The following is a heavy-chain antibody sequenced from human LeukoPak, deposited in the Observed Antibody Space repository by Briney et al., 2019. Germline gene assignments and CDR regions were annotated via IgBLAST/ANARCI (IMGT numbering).Heavy chain of an antibody. CDR3: ATHRSSGWYVPVLDYYYGMDV. Sequence: GGSLRLSCAAPGFTFSHFWMSWVRQAPGKGLEWVSAISGSGGSTYYADSVKGRFTISRDNSKNTLYLQMNSLRAEDTAVYYCATHRSSGWYVPVLDYYYGMDVWGQGTTVTVSS. CDR2: ISGSGGST. J-gene: IGHJ6*02. CDR1: GFTFSHFW. D-gene: IGHD6-19*01. V-gene: IGHV3-23*01.